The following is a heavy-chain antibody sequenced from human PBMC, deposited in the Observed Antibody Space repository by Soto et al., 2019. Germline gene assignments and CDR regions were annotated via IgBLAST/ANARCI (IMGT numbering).Heavy chain of an antibody. CDR1: GFMFNYYV. Sequence: EVQLLESGGGFVQPGGSLRLSCKASGFMFNYYVMSWVRQAPGKGLEWVSPMSDNGDSVKGRFTISRDNSKNTLYLQMTSLRAEDTAVYYCAKSLYYYDRNREGAFDARGHGTEVIVSS. J-gene: IGHJ3*01. CDR2: MSDNG. CDR3: AKSLYYYDRNREGAFDA. V-gene: IGHV3-23*01. D-gene: IGHD3-22*01.